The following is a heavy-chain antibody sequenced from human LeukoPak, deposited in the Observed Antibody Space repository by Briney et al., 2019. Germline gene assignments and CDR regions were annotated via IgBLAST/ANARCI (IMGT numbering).Heavy chain of an antibody. Sequence: GGSLRLSCAASGFTFSSYSMNWVRQAPGKGLEWVSYISSSSSYIYYADSVKGRFTLSRDNAKNSLYLQMNSLRAEDTAVYYCARPRYNWNYGIDYWGQGTLVTVSS. CDR1: GFTFSSYS. CDR2: ISSSSSYI. V-gene: IGHV3-21*01. D-gene: IGHD1-7*01. J-gene: IGHJ4*02. CDR3: ARPRYNWNYGIDY.